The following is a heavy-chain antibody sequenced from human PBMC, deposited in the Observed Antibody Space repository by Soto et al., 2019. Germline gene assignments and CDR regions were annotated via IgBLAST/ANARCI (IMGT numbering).Heavy chain of an antibody. Sequence: QVQLVQSGAEVKKPGSSVKVSCKASGGTFSSYAINWVRQAPGQGLEWMGGIIPIFGTANYAQKFQGRVRITADESTRTAYMELSSLRSEDPAVYYCARGSGGSSYYYYGMDVWGQGTTVTVSS. CDR2: IIPIFGTA. J-gene: IGHJ6*02. CDR1: GGTFSSYA. CDR3: ARGSGGSSYYYYGMDV. D-gene: IGHD2-15*01. V-gene: IGHV1-69*12.